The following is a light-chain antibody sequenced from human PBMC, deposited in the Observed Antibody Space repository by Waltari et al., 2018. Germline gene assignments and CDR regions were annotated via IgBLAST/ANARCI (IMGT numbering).Light chain of an antibody. CDR2: AAS. CDR1: QSVSSN. V-gene: IGKV3-15*01. CDR3: QHYYGWPRT. Sequence: EIVMTQSPATLSVSPGEWATLSCRASQSVSSNLAWYQHKPGQAPRLLIYAASTRATGIPARFSGSGSGTDFTLTINSLQSEDFAVYYCQHYYGWPRTFGQGTKVEVK. J-gene: IGKJ1*01.